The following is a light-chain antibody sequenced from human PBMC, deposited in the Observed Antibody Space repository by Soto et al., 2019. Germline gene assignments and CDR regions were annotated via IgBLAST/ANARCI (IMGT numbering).Light chain of an antibody. CDR3: QQYGNLTRT. J-gene: IGKJ1*01. CDR2: DTS. CDR1: ESVNYY. V-gene: IGKV3-11*01. Sequence: PWESAILSCRASESVNYYLGWYQQKPGQDPRLLIYDTSNRATGVPARFSGSGSGTDFNLTISRLETEDYAVYVCQQYGNLTRTFGQGTKVDIK.